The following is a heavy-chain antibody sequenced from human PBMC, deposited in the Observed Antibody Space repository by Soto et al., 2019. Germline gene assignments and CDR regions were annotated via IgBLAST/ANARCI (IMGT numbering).Heavy chain of an antibody. CDR2: ISYDGSNK. V-gene: IGHV3-30-3*01. CDR1: GFTFSSYA. CDR3: ARDSWGVDY. Sequence: QVQLVESGGGVVQPGRSLRLSCAASGFTFSSYAMHWVRQAPGKGLEWVAVISYDGSNKYYADSVKGRFTISRDNSKNTLYLQMNSLRAEDTAVYYCARDSWGVDYWGQGTLVTVSS. J-gene: IGHJ4*02. D-gene: IGHD6-13*01.